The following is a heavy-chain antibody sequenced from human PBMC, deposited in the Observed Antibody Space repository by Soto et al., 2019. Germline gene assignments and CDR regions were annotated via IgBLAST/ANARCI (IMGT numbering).Heavy chain of an antibody. CDR2: IIPIFGTA. CDR3: ARVGCSGGSCLDY. CDR1: GGTFSSYA. Sequence: ASVKVSCKASGGTFSSYAISWVRQAPGQGLEWMGGIIPIFGTANYAQKFQGRVTITADESTSTAYKELSSLRSEDTAVYYCARVGCSGGSCLDYWGQGTLVTVSS. D-gene: IGHD2-15*01. V-gene: IGHV1-69*13. J-gene: IGHJ4*02.